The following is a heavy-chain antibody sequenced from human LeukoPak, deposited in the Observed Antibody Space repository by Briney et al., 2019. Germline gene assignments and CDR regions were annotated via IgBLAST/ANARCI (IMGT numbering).Heavy chain of an antibody. J-gene: IGHJ4*02. CDR1: GLTFGNAW. V-gene: IGHV3-15*01. Sequence: PGGSLRLSCAASGLTFGNAWMSWVRQAPGKGLEWVARITSKTSGEATDYAAPGRGRFTSTRDDSKATLSLQMDSLETEDTAIYYCTTYRYSYGSTGYSYFVYSGQGILVTVSS. CDR2: ITSKTSGEAT. CDR3: TTYRYSYGSTGYSYFVY. D-gene: IGHD3-22*01.